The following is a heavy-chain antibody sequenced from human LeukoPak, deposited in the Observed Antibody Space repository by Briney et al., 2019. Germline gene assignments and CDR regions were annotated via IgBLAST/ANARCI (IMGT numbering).Heavy chain of an antibody. Sequence: GRSLRLSCAASGFTFSSYGMHWVRQAPGKGLEWVAVIWYDGSNKYYADSVKGRFTISRDNSKNTLYLQMNSLRAEDTAVYYCARDHIAAAVSNWFDPWGQGTLVTVSS. V-gene: IGHV3-33*01. J-gene: IGHJ5*02. CDR2: IWYDGSNK. D-gene: IGHD6-13*01. CDR1: GFTFSSYG. CDR3: ARDHIAAAVSNWFDP.